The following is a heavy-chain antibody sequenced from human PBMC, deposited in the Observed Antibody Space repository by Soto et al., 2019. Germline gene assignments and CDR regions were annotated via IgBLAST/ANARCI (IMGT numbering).Heavy chain of an antibody. D-gene: IGHD5-18*01. V-gene: IGHV3-43*01. Sequence: GGSLRLSCAASGFTFDDYTMHWLRQAPGKGLEWVSVIRRDGGGTNYADSVKGRFTISRDNSKNSLYLQMNSLRMEDTALYYCARDTAMVYYYYYGMDVWGQGTTVTVSS. CDR1: GFTFDDYT. CDR2: IRRDGGGT. CDR3: ARDTAMVYYYYYGMDV. J-gene: IGHJ6*02.